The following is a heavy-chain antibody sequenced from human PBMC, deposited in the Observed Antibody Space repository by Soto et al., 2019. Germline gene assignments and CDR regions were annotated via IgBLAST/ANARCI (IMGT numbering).Heavy chain of an antibody. D-gene: IGHD4-4*01. CDR2: INPNSGGT. Sequence: ASVKVSCKASGYTFTGYYMHWVRQAPGQGLEWMGWINPNSGGTNYAQKFQGWVTMTRDTSISTAYMELSRLRSDDTAVYYCAREEGTVTTSWFDPWGQGTLVTVSS. J-gene: IGHJ5*02. CDR1: GYTFTGYY. V-gene: IGHV1-2*04. CDR3: AREEGTVTTSWFDP.